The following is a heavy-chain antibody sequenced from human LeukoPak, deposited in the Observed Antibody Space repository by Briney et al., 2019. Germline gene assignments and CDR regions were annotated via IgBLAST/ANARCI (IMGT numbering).Heavy chain of an antibody. J-gene: IGHJ4*02. CDR1: GGTFSSYA. CDR3: ARSIAAADTLDY. D-gene: IGHD6-13*01. Sequence: SVKVSCKASGGTFSSYAISWVRQAPGQGLEWMGGIIPIFGTANYAQKFQGRVTITADESTSTAYMELSSLRSEDTAVYYCARSIAAADTLDYWGQGTLVTVSS. CDR2: IIPIFGTA. V-gene: IGHV1-69*13.